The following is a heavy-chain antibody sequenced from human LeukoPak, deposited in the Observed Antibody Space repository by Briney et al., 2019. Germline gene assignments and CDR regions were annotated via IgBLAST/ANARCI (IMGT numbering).Heavy chain of an antibody. CDR1: GFTFSTYS. J-gene: IGHJ4*02. CDR3: ARDRDWNSGFDY. D-gene: IGHD1-7*01. CDR2: ISTSSSYI. V-gene: IGHV3-21*01. Sequence: GGSLRLSCSASGFTFSTYSMNWVRQAPGKGLEWVSSISTSSSYIYYADSVKGRFTISRDNAKNSLNLQMNSLRVEDTAVYYCARDRDWNSGFDYWGQGTLVTVSS.